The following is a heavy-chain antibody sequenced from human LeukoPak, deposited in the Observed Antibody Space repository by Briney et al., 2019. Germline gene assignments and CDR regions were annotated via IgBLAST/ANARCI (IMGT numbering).Heavy chain of an antibody. D-gene: IGHD6-13*01. Sequence: GGSLRLSCAASGFTFSGYAMNWVRQAPGKGPEWVSAISGSGDRTDYADSVRGRFTISRDNSKSTLYLQMNSLRVEDTAIYYCAIREPIGYWGQGSLVTVSP. J-gene: IGHJ4*02. CDR2: ISGSGDRT. V-gene: IGHV3-23*01. CDR3: AIREPIGY. CDR1: GFTFSGYA.